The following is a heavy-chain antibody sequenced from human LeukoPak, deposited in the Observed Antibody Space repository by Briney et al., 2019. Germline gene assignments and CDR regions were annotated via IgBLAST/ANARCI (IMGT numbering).Heavy chain of an antibody. D-gene: IGHD6-6*01. Sequence: SETLSLTCTVSGGSISSYYWSWIRQPPGKGLEWIGYIYYNGSTNYNPSLKSRVTISVDTSKNQFSLKLSSVTAADTAVYYCARGQLVSRAMDYWGQGTLVTVSS. V-gene: IGHV4-59*01. CDR2: IYYNGST. CDR3: ARGQLVSRAMDY. CDR1: GGSISSYY. J-gene: IGHJ4*02.